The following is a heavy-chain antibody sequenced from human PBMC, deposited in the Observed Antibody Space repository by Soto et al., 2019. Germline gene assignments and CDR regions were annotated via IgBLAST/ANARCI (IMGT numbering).Heavy chain of an antibody. D-gene: IGHD6-13*01. V-gene: IGHV1-24*01. CDR1: GYTLTELS. CDR3: VTPDLQQLVPSDAFDI. J-gene: IGHJ3*02. Sequence: ASVKVSCKVSGYTLTELSMHWVRQAPGKGLEWMGGFDPEDGETIYAQKFQGRVTMTEDTSTDTAYMELSSLRSEDTAVYYCVTPDLQQLVPSDAFDIWGQGTMVT. CDR2: FDPEDGET.